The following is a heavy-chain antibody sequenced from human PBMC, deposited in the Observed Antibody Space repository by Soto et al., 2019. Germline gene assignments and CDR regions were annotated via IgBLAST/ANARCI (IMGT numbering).Heavy chain of an antibody. J-gene: IGHJ4*02. CDR2: ISYDGSNK. V-gene: IGHV3-30*18. Sequence: ESGGGVVQPGRSLRLSCAASGFTFSSYGMHWVRQAPGKGLEWVAVISYDGSNKYYADSVKGRFTISRDNSKNTLYLQMNSLRAEDTTVYYCAKAKSLAATIYEIFDYWGQGTLVTVSS. CDR1: GFTFSSYG. D-gene: IGHD2-15*01. CDR3: AKAKSLAATIYEIFDY.